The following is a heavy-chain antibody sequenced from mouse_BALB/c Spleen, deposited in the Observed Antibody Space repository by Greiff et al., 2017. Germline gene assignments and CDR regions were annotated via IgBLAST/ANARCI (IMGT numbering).Heavy chain of an antibody. CDR2: ISSGSSSI. Sequence: EVKVVESGGGLVQPGGSRKLSCAASGFTFSSFGMHWVRQTPEKGLEWVAYISSGSSSIYYADTVKGRFTISRDNPKNTLFLQMTSLRSEDTAMYYRSNEGYDSSSLAYWGQGTLVTVSA. CDR3: SNEGYDSSSLAY. J-gene: IGHJ3*01. D-gene: IGHD1-1*01. CDR1: GFTFSSFG. V-gene: IGHV5-17*02.